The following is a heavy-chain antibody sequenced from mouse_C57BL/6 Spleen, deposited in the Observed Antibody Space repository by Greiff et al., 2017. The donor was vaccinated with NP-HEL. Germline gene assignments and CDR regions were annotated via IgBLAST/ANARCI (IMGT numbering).Heavy chain of an antibody. J-gene: IGHJ3*01. D-gene: IGHD1-1*01. Sequence: SGPELVKPGASVKIPCKASGYTFTDYNMDWVKQSHGKSLEWIGDINPNNGGTIYNQKFKGKATLTVDKSSSTAYMELRSLTSEDTAVYYCAREDYYGSSPWFAYWGQGTLVTVSA. CDR1: GYTFTDYN. CDR2: INPNNGGT. CDR3: AREDYYGSSPWFAY. V-gene: IGHV1-18*01.